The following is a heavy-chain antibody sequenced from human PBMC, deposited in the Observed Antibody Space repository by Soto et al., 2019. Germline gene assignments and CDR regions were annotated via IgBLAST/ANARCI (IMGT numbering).Heavy chain of an antibody. J-gene: IGHJ6*02. D-gene: IGHD1-1*01. Sequence: EVQLVESGGGLVQPGGSLRLSCAASGFAFSTYWMHWVRQAPGKGLLWVSRIKFDGSSTYYGDSVKGRFTISRDDAKNTLFLQMNGQRVDDTAVYYCARGAKNVYAMYVWGQGTTVTVSS. CDR1: GFAFSTYW. V-gene: IGHV3-74*01. CDR3: ARGAKNVYAMYV. CDR2: IKFDGSST.